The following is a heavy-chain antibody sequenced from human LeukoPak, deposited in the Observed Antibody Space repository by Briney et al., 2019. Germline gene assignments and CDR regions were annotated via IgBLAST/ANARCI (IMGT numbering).Heavy chain of an antibody. J-gene: IGHJ4*02. V-gene: IGHV3-7*01. CDR2: IKQDGSEK. D-gene: IGHD3-10*01. CDR3: ARVGTSLLLWFGELLSHFDY. CDR1: GFTFSSYW. Sequence: GGSLRLSCAASGFTFSSYWMSWVSQAPGKGLEWVANIKQDGSEKYYVDSVKGRFTISRDNAKNSLYLQMNSLRAEDTAVYYCARVGTSLLLWFGELLSHFDYWGQGTLVTVSS.